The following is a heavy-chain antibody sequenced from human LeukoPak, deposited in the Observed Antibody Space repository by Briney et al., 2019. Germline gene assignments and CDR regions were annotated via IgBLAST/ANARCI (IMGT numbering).Heavy chain of an antibody. V-gene: IGHV4-39*01. CDR2: IYYSKNT. J-gene: IGHJ4*02. CDR3: VRPLGFSYGHFDY. Sequence: PSETLSLTCTVSVGSLSSSSAYWGWIRQPPGEGMEWIGSIYYSKNTNYNPSLKGRVTLSADQSKNQFFLTLDSVEATDTGVYYCVRPLGFSYGHFDYGGQGTLVSVSS. CDR1: VGSLSSSSAY. D-gene: IGHD5-18*01.